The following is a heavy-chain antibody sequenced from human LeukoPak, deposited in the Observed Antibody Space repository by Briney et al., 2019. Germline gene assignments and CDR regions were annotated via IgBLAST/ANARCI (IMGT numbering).Heavy chain of an antibody. J-gene: IGHJ4*02. V-gene: IGHV3-7*01. CDR1: GFTFSSYW. D-gene: IGHD5-24*01. CDR2: IKQDGSEK. Sequence: GGSLRLSCAASGFTFSSYWMSWVRQAPGKGLEWVANIKQDGSEKYYVDSVKGRFTISRDNSKNTLYLQMNSLRAEDTAVYYCAREGRDGYNPLGYWGQGTLVTVSS. CDR3: AREGRDGYNPLGY.